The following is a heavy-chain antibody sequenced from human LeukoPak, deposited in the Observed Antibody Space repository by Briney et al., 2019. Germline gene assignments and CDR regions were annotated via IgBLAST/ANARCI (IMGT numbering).Heavy chain of an antibody. CDR2: MNPNSGNT. Sequence: GASVKVSRKASGYTFTRYDINWVRQATGQGLEWMGWMNPNSGNTGYAQKFQGRVTMTRNISISTAYMELSSLRSEDTAVYYCARGAPFYAMKGAFDIWGQGTMVTVSS. J-gene: IGHJ3*02. CDR1: GYTFTRYD. D-gene: IGHD2-8*01. V-gene: IGHV1-8*01. CDR3: ARGAPFYAMKGAFDI.